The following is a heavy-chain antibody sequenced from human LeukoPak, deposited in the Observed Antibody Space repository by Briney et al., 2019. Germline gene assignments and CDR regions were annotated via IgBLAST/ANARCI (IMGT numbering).Heavy chain of an antibody. CDR1: GFTFSNTW. J-gene: IGHJ2*01. Sequence: GSLRLSCVVSGFTFSNTWMSWIRQPPGKGLEWIGYIYYSGSTNYNPSLKSRVTISVDTSKNQFSLKLSSVTAADTAVYYCAIQGWYFDLWGRGTLVTVSS. V-gene: IGHV4-59*01. CDR3: AIQGWYFDL. CDR2: IYYSGST.